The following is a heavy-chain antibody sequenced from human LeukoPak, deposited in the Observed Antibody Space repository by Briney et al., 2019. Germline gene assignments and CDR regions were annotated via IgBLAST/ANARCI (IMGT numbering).Heavy chain of an antibody. D-gene: IGHD6-6*01. V-gene: IGHV3-30*18. J-gene: IGHJ4*02. Sequence: GGSLRLSCAASGFTFSSYSMNWVRQAPGKGLEWVAVISYDGSNKYYADSVKGRFTISRDNSKNTLYLQMNSLRAEDTAVYYCAKDGRYSSSCDYWGQGTLVTVSS. CDR3: AKDGRYSSSCDY. CDR2: ISYDGSNK. CDR1: GFTFSSYS.